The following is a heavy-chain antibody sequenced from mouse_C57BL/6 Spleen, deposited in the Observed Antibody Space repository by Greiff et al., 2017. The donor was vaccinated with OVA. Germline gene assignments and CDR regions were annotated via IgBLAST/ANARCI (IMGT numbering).Heavy chain of an antibody. CDR3: ARSEGYGNYLFDY. Sequence: QVQLQQPGAELVRPGSSVKLSCKASGYTFTSYWLHWVKQRPIQGLEWIGNIDPSDSETHYTQKINDKATLTVDKSSSTAYMQLSSLTSEDSAVYYCARSEGYGNYLFDYWGQGTTLTVSS. V-gene: IGHV1-52*01. CDR1: GYTFTSYW. CDR2: IDPSDSET. D-gene: IGHD2-1*01. J-gene: IGHJ2*01.